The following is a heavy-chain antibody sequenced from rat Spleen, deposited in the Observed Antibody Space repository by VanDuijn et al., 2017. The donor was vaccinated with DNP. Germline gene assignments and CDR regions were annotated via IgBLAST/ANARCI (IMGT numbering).Heavy chain of an antibody. V-gene: IGHV5-7*01. CDR2: ISYDGSST. D-gene: IGHD1-12*01. CDR1: GFTFSNYY. J-gene: IGHJ4*01. Sequence: EVQLVESGGGLVQPGRSLKVSCAVSGFTFSNYYMAWVRQAPKKGLEWVATISYDGSSTYYRDSVKGRFTLSRDNSKSTLYMQMDSLRSEDTATYYCTRHNAAYYAMDAWGQGTSVTVSS. CDR3: TRHNAAYYAMDA.